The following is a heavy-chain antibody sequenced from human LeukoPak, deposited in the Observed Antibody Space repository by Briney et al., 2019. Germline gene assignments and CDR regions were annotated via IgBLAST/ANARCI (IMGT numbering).Heavy chain of an antibody. CDR3: ARDPALRFLEWLRSSYYYGMDA. J-gene: IGHJ6*02. CDR1: GFTFSSYS. V-gene: IGHV3-21*01. D-gene: IGHD3-3*01. CDR2: ISSSSSYI. Sequence: GGSLRLSCAASGFTFSSYSMNWVRQAPGKGLEWVSSISSSSSYIYYADSVKGRFTISRDNAKNSLYLQMNSLRAEDTAVYYCARDPALRFLEWLRSSYYYGMDAWGQGTTVTVSS.